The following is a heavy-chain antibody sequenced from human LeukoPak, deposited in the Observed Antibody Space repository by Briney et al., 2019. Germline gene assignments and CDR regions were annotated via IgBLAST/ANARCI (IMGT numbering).Heavy chain of an antibody. D-gene: IGHD5-18*01. CDR2: IYPGDSDT. Sequence: KVGESLKISCKGSGYSFTSYWIGWLRQMPGKGLEWMGIIYPGDSDTRYSPSFQGQVTISADKSISTAYLQWSSLKASDTAMYYCARRGYSYGYANWFDPWGQGTLVTVSS. CDR1: GYSFTSYW. V-gene: IGHV5-51*01. J-gene: IGHJ5*02. CDR3: ARRGYSYGYANWFDP.